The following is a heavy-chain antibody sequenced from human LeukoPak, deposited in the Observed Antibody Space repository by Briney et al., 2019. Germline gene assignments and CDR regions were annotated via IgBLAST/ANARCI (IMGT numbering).Heavy chain of an antibody. D-gene: IGHD5-18*01. Sequence: GGSLRLSCAASGFTFSSYDMHWVRQATGKGLEWVSAIGTAGDTYHPGSVKGRFTISRENAKNSLYLQMNSLRAEDTAVYYCARGGYGYTFDPWGQGTLVTVSS. J-gene: IGHJ5*02. CDR3: ARGGYGYTFDP. V-gene: IGHV3-13*01. CDR1: GFTFSSYD. CDR2: IGTAGDT.